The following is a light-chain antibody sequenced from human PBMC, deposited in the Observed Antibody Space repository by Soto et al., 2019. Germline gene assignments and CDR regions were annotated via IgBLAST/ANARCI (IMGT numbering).Light chain of an antibody. CDR1: QSVSRSS. CDR3: QQYGDPPPYS. Sequence: EIVLTQSPGTLSLSPGERATLSCRASQSVSRSSLAWYQQRPGQAPRLLIFGASSRAAGIPDRFSGSGSATDFTLTISRLEPEDSAVYYCQQYGDPPPYSFGQGTKLE. CDR2: GAS. J-gene: IGKJ2*03. V-gene: IGKV3-20*01.